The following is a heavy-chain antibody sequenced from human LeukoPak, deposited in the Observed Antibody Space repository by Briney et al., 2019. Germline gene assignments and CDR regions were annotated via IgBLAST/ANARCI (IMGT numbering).Heavy chain of an antibody. CDR3: ARHYAEYADPYTFDI. D-gene: IGHD2-2*01. CDR1: GGSISSYY. J-gene: IGHJ3*02. CDR2: IYYSGST. V-gene: IGHV4-59*08. Sequence: SETLSLTCTVSGGSISSYYWSWIRQPPGKGLEWIGYIYYSGSTNYNPSLKSRVTISVDTSKNQFSLRLSSVTAADTAVYYCARHYAEYADPYTFDIWGQGTMVTVSS.